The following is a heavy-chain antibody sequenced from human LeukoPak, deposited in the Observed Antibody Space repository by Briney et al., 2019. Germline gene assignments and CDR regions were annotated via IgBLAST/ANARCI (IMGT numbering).Heavy chain of an antibody. CDR2: ISSSSSYI. CDR3: AKVLDYGDYGGFDY. CDR1: GFTFSSYS. V-gene: IGHV3-21*04. J-gene: IGHJ4*02. D-gene: IGHD4-17*01. Sequence: GGSLRLSCAASGFTFSSYSMNWVRQAPGKGLEWVSSISSSSSYIYYADSVKGRFTISRDNAKNSLYLQMNSLRAEDTAVYYCAKVLDYGDYGGFDYWGQGTLVTVSS.